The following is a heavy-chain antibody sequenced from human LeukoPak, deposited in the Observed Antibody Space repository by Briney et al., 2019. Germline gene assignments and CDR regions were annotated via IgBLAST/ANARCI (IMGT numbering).Heavy chain of an antibody. CDR2: INSNSGDT. V-gene: IGHV1-2*06. Sequence: ASVKVPCKASGYTFSGYYMHWVRQAPGQGLEWMGRINSNSGDTNYALKFQGRVTMTRDTSISTGYMELSRLRSDDTAVYYCARTPGVVTATGEFDYWGQGTLATVSS. J-gene: IGHJ4*02. CDR3: ARTPGVVTATGEFDY. D-gene: IGHD2-21*02. CDR1: GYTFSGYY.